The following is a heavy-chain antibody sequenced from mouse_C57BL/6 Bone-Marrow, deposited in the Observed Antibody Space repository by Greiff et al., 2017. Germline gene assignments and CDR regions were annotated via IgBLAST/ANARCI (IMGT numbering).Heavy chain of an antibody. J-gene: IGHJ3*01. Sequence: VQLQQPGAELVKPGASVKLSCKASGYTFTSYWMQWVKQRPGQGLEWIGEIDPSDSYTNYNQKFKGKATLTVDTSSSTAYMQLSSLTSEGSAVYYCAKGFAYWGQGTLVTVSA. CDR2: IDPSDSYT. V-gene: IGHV1-50*01. CDR3: AKGFAY. CDR1: GYTFTSYW.